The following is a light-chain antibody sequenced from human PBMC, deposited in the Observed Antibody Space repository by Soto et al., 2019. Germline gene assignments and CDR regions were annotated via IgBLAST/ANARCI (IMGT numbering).Light chain of an antibody. CDR2: KAS. J-gene: IGKJ1*01. CDR1: QSISSW. V-gene: IGKV1-5*03. CDR3: QQYDRYVCT. Sequence: DIQMTQSPSTLSASVGDRVTITCRASQSISSWLAWYQQKPGKAPKLLIYKASNLESGVPSRFSGSGSGTEFTLTISSLQPDDFATYYCQQYDRYVCTFGQGTKVDIK.